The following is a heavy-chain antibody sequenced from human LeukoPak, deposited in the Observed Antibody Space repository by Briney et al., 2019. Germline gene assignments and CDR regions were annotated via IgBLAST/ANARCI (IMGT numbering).Heavy chain of an antibody. V-gene: IGHV3-74*01. Sequence: GALRLSCAASRFTFSRYWMHWVRQPPGKGLVWVSRINSDGSSAYYADSVRGRFTISRDNAKNSLYLQMNSLRAEDTAVYYCARGRTTVTTDFDYWGQGTLVTVSS. D-gene: IGHD4-17*01. J-gene: IGHJ4*02. CDR1: RFTFSRYW. CDR3: ARGRTTVTTDFDY. CDR2: INSDGSSA.